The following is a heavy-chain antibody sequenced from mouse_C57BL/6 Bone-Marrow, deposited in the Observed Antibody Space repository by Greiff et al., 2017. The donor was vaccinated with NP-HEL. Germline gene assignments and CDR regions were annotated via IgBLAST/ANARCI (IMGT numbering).Heavy chain of an antibody. V-gene: IGHV14-4*01. Sequence: DVKLVESGAELVRPGASVKLSCTASGFNIKDDYMHWVKQRPEQGLEWIGWIDPGNGDTEYTAKFKGKATMTADKSSNTAYLQLSSLTFDFTAVYFCTKEVVFAYWGQGTLVTVSA. D-gene: IGHD1-3*01. CDR3: TKEVVFAY. J-gene: IGHJ3*01. CDR1: GFNIKDDY. CDR2: IDPGNGDT.